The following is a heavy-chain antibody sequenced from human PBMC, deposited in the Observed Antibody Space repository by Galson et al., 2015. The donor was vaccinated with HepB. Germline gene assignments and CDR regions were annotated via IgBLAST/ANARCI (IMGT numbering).Heavy chain of an antibody. CDR1: GFTFSSYS. Sequence: SLRLSCAASGFTFSSYSMNWVRQAPGKGLEWVSSISSSSSYIYYADSVKGRFTISRDNAKNSLYLQMNSLRAEDTAVYYCAREWLLWFGEEDYWGQGTLVTVSS. CDR2: ISSSSSYI. V-gene: IGHV3-21*01. J-gene: IGHJ4*02. D-gene: IGHD3-10*01. CDR3: AREWLLWFGEEDY.